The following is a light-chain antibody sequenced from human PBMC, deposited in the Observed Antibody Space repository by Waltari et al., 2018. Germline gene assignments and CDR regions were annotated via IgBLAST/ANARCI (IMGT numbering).Light chain of an antibody. V-gene: IGLV2-14*01. CDR3: SSYTSSSTLYV. CDR2: DVS. J-gene: IGLJ1*01. CDR1: SSDVGCYNS. Sequence: QSALTQPASASGSPGQSITISCTGTSSDVGCYNSFSWYQQHPGKAPKLMIYDVSNRPSGVSNRFSGSKSGNTASLTISGLQAEDEADYYCSSYTSSSTLYVFGTGTKVTVL.